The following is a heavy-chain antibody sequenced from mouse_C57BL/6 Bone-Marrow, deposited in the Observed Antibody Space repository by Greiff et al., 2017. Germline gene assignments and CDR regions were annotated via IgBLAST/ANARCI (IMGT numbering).Heavy chain of an antibody. CDR2: ISYDGSN. Sequence: EVQVVESGPGLVKPSQSLSLTCSVTGYSITSGYYWNWIRQFPGNKLEWMGYISYDGSNNYNPSLKNRISITRDTSKNQFFLKLNSVTTEDTAAYYCARDYYGYDGYFAYWGQGTTLTVSS. CDR3: ARDYYGYDGYFAY. D-gene: IGHD2-2*01. J-gene: IGHJ2*01. V-gene: IGHV3-6*01. CDR1: GYSITSGYY.